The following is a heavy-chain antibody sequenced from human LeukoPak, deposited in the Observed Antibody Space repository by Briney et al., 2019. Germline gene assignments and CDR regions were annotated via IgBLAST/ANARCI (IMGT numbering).Heavy chain of an antibody. CDR1: GGPFSGYY. D-gene: IGHD1-26*01. V-gene: IGHV4-34*01. Sequence: SETLSLTCAVYGGPFSGYYWSWIRQPPGKGLEWIGEINHRGSTNYNPSLKSRVTISVDTSKNQFSLKLSSVTAADTAVYYCARDGGSYHNPPWGQGTLVTVSS. CDR2: INHRGST. J-gene: IGHJ5*02. CDR3: ARDGGSYHNPP.